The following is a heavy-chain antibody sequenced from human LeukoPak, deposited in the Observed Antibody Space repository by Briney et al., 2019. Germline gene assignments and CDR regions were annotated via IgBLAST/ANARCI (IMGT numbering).Heavy chain of an antibody. D-gene: IGHD2-2*01. V-gene: IGHV3-21*01. CDR3: ASGYCSSTSCNVGFGY. CDR1: GFTFSSYS. CDR2: ISSSSSYI. J-gene: IGHJ4*02. Sequence: GGSLRLSCAASGFTFSSYSMNWVRQAPGKGLEWVSSISSSSSYIYYADPVKGRFTISRDNAKNSLYLQMNSLRAEDTAVYYCASGYCSSTSCNVGFGYWGQGTLVTVSS.